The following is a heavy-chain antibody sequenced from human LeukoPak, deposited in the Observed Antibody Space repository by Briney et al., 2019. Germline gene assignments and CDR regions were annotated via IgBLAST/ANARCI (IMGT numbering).Heavy chain of an antibody. CDR2: IWYDGSNK. CDR1: GFTFSSYG. J-gene: IGHJ4*02. V-gene: IGHV3-33*01. D-gene: IGHD3-10*01. CDR3: ARDIDPYYYGSGIYY. Sequence: GGSLRLSCAASGFTFSSYGMHWVRQAPGKGLEWVAVIWYDGSNKYYADSVKGRFTISRDNSKNTLYLQMNSLRAEDTAVYYCARDIDPYYYGSGIYYWGQGTLVTVSS.